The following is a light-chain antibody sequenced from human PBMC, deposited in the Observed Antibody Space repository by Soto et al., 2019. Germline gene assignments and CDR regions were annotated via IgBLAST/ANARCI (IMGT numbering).Light chain of an antibody. CDR1: QSISNY. CDR3: QKYSSAPLA. V-gene: IGKV1-27*01. CDR2: AAS. Sequence: DIQMTQSPSSLSASVGDRVTITCRASQSISNYLAWYQQKPGKVPKLLIYAASTLQSGVPSRFSSSGSGTDFTLTISSLQPEDVATYYCQKYSSAPLALGGGTKVEIK. J-gene: IGKJ4*01.